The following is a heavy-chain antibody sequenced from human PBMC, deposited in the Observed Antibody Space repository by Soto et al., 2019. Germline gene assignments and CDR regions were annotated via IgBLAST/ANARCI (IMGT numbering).Heavy chain of an antibody. Sequence: ESGGGLIQPGGSLRLSCAASGLTVSNAYMAWVRQAPGMGLEWVSVIYDNGTTYYADSVKGRFTISRDTSTNTLSLQMDSLRPEDTATYYCARYWSAGTLYGAFDIWGQGTTVIVS. CDR2: IYDNGTT. CDR3: ARYWSAGTLYGAFDI. V-gene: IGHV3-53*01. D-gene: IGHD2-15*01. CDR1: GLTVSNAY. J-gene: IGHJ3*02.